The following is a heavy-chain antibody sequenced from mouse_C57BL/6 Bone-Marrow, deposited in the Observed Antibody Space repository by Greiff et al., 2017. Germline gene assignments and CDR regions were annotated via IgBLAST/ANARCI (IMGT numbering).Heavy chain of an antibody. CDR2: ISYYGSN. J-gene: IGHJ2*01. CDR1: GYSITDGYY. CDR3: AGEDSAGIATDY. Sequence: VQLKESGPGLVKPSQSLSLTCPVTGYSITDGYYWNWIRHFPGNKLEWMGYISYYGSNSYNPSLKNPISFTRDTSTNQSFLKLNSVTTEDTTTDYCAGEDSAGIATDYWGQGTPVTVSA. D-gene: IGHD2-12*01. V-gene: IGHV3-6*01.